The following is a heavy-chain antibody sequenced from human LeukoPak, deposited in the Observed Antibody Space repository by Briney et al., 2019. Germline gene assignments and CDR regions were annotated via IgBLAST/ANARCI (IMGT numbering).Heavy chain of an antibody. CDR2: ISYDGSNK. CDR1: GFTFSSYG. D-gene: IGHD3-22*01. J-gene: IGHJ4*02. CDR3: AKDPNPYYYDSSGLTGYYFDY. Sequence: PGGSLRLSCAASGFTFSSYGMHWARQAPGKGLEWVAVISYDGSNKYYADSVKGRFTISRDNSKNTLYLQMNSLRAEDTAVYYCAKDPNPYYYDSSGLTGYYFDYWGQGTLVTVSS. V-gene: IGHV3-30*18.